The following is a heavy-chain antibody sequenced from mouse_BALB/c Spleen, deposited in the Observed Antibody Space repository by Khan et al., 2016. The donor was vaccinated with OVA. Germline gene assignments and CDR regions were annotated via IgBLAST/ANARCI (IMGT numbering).Heavy chain of an antibody. Sequence: EVELVESGGGLVKPGGSLKLSCAASGFTFSSFVMSWVRQTPAKRLEWVATISSAGTYTYFPDSVKGRFTISRDNATNTLYLHMTSLRSEDTAMYYCAYSNYGWFAYWGQGTLVTVSA. D-gene: IGHD2-5*01. CDR3: AYSNYGWFAY. CDR1: GFTFSSFV. CDR2: ISSAGTYT. V-gene: IGHV5-9-1*01. J-gene: IGHJ3*01.